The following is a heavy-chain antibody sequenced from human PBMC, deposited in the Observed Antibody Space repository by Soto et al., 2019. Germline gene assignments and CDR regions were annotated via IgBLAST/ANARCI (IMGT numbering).Heavy chain of an antibody. CDR2: IKQDGSEQ. D-gene: IGHD1-26*01. J-gene: IGHJ4*02. CDR1: GFTLSNFW. V-gene: IGHV3-7*03. CDR3: AREPYSGRYELDT. Sequence: EVQLVESGGGLVQPGGSLRLSCEASGFTLSNFWMSWVRQAPGKGLEWVANIKQDGSEQFYVDSVKGRVTISRDNAKNSLHLQMTSLRAEDTAVYYCAREPYSGRYELDTWGQGTLVSVSS.